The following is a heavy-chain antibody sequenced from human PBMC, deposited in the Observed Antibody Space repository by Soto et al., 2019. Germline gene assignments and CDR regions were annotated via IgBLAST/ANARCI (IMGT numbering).Heavy chain of an antibody. CDR1: GYTFTSYG. CDR2: ISAYNGNT. Sequence: ASVKVSCKASGYTFTSYGISWVRQAPGQGLEWMGWISAYNGNTTYEKKLKGRVTMTTDTSTSTAYMELRSLRSDDTAVYYCARIAPVSGTIDYWGQGTLVTVSS. CDR3: ARIAPVSGTIDY. D-gene: IGHD6-19*01. J-gene: IGHJ4*02. V-gene: IGHV1-18*01.